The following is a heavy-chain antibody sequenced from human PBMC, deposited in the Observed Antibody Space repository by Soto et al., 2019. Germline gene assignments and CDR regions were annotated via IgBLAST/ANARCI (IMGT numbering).Heavy chain of an antibody. CDR1: GGSFSGYY. CDR3: ARGGMRRYYDILTGYYLHPPIDY. V-gene: IGHV4-34*01. CDR2: INHSGST. D-gene: IGHD3-9*01. J-gene: IGHJ4*02. Sequence: SETLSLTCAVYGGSFSGYYWSWIRQPPGKGLEWIGEINHSGSTNYNPSLKSRVTISVDTSKNQFSLKLSSVTAADTAVYYCARGGMRRYYDILTGYYLHPPIDYWGQGTRVTVSS.